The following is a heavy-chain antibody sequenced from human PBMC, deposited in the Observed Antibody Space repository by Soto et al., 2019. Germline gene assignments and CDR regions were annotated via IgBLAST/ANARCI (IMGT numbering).Heavy chain of an antibody. CDR2: IDPSDSYT. V-gene: IGHV5-10-1*01. CDR3: AIEEEGGMDV. CDR1: GFTFSNAW. Sequence: GSLRLSCAASGFTFSNAWISWVRQMPGKGLEWMGRIDPSDSYTNYSPSFQGHVTISADKSISTAYLQWSSLKASDTAMYYCAIEEEGGMDVWGQGTTVTVSS. J-gene: IGHJ6*02.